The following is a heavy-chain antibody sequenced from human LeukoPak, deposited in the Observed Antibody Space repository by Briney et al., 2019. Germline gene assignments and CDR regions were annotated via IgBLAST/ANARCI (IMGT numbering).Heavy chain of an antibody. CDR3: ARDDIAVAGNFDY. Sequence: PSETLSLTCTVSSASISSSPHFWAWIRQSPGKGLEWIGSISYSGTTYYNPSLKSRVTISVDTSENHFSLKLSSVTAADTAVYYCARDDIAVAGNFDYWGQGTLVTVSS. V-gene: IGHV4-39*02. CDR1: SASISSSPHF. CDR2: ISYSGTT. J-gene: IGHJ4*02. D-gene: IGHD6-19*01.